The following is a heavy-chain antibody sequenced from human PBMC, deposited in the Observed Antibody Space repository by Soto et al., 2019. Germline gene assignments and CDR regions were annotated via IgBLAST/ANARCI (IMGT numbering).Heavy chain of an antibody. D-gene: IGHD2-8*01. CDR1: GFTFDDYA. CDR3: AKILGYCTNGVCPDAFDI. V-gene: IGHV3-9*01. J-gene: IGHJ3*02. Sequence: GGSLRLSCAASGFTFDDYAMHWVRQAPGKGLEWVSGISWNSGSIGYADSVKGRFTISRDNAKNSLYLQMNSLRAEDTALYYCAKILGYCTNGVCPDAFDIWGQGTMVTVSS. CDR2: ISWNSGSI.